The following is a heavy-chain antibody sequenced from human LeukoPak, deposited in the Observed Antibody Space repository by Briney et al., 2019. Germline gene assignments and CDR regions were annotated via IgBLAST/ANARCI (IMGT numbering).Heavy chain of an antibody. CDR3: ARDSSSGSFWFDP. V-gene: IGHV4-4*07. CDR1: GGSISSYY. J-gene: IGHJ5*02. CDR2: IYTSGST. D-gene: IGHD6-19*01. Sequence: SGTLSLTCTVSGGSISSYYWSWIRQSPGKGLEWIGRIYTSGSTNYNPSLKSRVTISVDTSKNQFSLKLSSVTAADTAVYYCARDSSSGSFWFDPWGQGTLVTVSS.